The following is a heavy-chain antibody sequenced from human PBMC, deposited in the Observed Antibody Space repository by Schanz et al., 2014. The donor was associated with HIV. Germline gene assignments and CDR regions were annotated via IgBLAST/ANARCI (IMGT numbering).Heavy chain of an antibody. CDR3: ARGPKWEGLMDV. J-gene: IGHJ6*02. CDR1: GYTFSSYS. CDR2: MNPSTGNS. D-gene: IGHD1-26*01. Sequence: QVHLVQSGAEVKKPGASVRVSCKASGYTFSSYSLSWVRQASGLGLKWMGWMNPSTGNSGYAQMFQVRVTMTRDTSISTAYLEVDSLKSEDTAVYYCARGPKWEGLMDVWGQGTTVIVSS. V-gene: IGHV1-8*02.